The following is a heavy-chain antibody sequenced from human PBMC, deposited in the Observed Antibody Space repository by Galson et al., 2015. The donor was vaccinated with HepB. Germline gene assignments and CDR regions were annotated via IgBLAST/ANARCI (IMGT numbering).Heavy chain of an antibody. D-gene: IGHD6-19*01. CDR2: ISYDGSNK. CDR3: ARDEYEWLVFERGASGVGAFDI. CDR1: GFTFSSYA. Sequence: SLRLSCAASGFTFSSYAMHWVRQAPGKGLEWVAVISYDGSNKYYADSVKGRFTISRDNSKNTLYLQMNSLRAEDTAVYYCARDEYEWLVFERGASGVGAFDIWGQGTMVTVSS. J-gene: IGHJ3*02. V-gene: IGHV3-30-3*01.